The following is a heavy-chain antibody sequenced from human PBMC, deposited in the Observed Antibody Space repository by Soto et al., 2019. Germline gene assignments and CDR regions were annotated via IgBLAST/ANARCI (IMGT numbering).Heavy chain of an antibody. CDR2: ILNDGSNR. CDR3: ARDDEYSGNGMDV. J-gene: IGHJ6*02. CDR1: GFTFSNYG. V-gene: IGHV3-33*01. D-gene: IGHD3-10*01. Sequence: QVQLVESGGGVVQPGRSLRLSCAASGFTFSNYGMHLVRQAPGKGLEWVAVILNDGSNRYHADSVKDRFTLCRDNSKNMLYLQMNSLRAEDTAVYYCARDDEYSGNGMDVWGQGTTVTVS.